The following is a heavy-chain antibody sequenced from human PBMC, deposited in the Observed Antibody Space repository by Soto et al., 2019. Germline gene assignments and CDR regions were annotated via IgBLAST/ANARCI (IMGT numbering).Heavy chain of an antibody. CDR2: IGTAGNT. Sequence: PGGSLRLSCAASGFTFRNYDMHWVRQATGKGLEWVSAIGTAGNTHYPDSVKGRFTISRENAKNSLYLQMNSLRAEDTAVYYCAQPQAGYWGQGTLVTVSS. V-gene: IGHV3-13*01. CDR3: AQPQAGY. J-gene: IGHJ4*02. CDR1: GFTFRNYD.